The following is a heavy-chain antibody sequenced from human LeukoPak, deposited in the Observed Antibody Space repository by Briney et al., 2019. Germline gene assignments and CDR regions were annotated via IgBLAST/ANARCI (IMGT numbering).Heavy chain of an antibody. J-gene: IGHJ4*02. Sequence: GESLKISCKGSGYSFTSYWIGWVRQMPGKGLEWMGIIYPGDSDTRYSPPFQGQVTISADKSISTAYLQWSSLKASDTAMYYCARRTSPMTTVTAHFDYWGQGTLVTVSS. D-gene: IGHD4-17*01. CDR2: IYPGDSDT. CDR1: GYSFTSYW. CDR3: ARRTSPMTTVTAHFDY. V-gene: IGHV5-51*01.